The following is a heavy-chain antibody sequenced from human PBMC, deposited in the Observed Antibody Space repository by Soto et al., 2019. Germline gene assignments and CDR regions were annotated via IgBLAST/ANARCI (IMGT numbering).Heavy chain of an antibody. Sequence: GSLRLSCVASGFTFSSYWMTWVRQAPGKGLEWVANIKQDGSEKFYVDSVKGRFTISRDNAKNSLYLQMNSLRSEDAAVYYCARPLGYCSSGSCFPFDYWGQGTLVTVSS. J-gene: IGHJ4*02. D-gene: IGHD2-15*01. CDR2: IKQDGSEK. CDR1: GFTFSSYW. V-gene: IGHV3-7*01. CDR3: ARPLGYCSSGSCFPFDY.